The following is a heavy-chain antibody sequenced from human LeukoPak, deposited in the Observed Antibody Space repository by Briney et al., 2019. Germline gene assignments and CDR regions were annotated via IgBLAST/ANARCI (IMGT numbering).Heavy chain of an antibody. CDR1: GFTFSSYG. CDR2: IWYDGSNK. CDR3: AVDPHSSSWYLSLDY. D-gene: IGHD6-13*01. J-gene: IGHJ4*02. Sequence: GGSLRLSCAASGFTFSSYGMHWVRQAPGKGLEWAAVIWYDGSNKYYADSVKGRFTISRDNSKSTLYLQMNSLRAKDTAVYYCAVDPHSSSWYLSLDYWGQGTLVTVSS. V-gene: IGHV3-33*01.